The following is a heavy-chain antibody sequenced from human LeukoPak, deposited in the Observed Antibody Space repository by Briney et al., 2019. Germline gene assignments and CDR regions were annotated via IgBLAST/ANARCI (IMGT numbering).Heavy chain of an antibody. Sequence: ASVKVSCKASGYTFTSYGISWVRQAPGQGLEWMGWISAYNGNTNYAQKLQGRVTMTTDTSTSTAYMELRSLRSDDTAVYYCARVLVEYYYDSSGYPDYWGQGTLVTVSS. CDR1: GYTFTSYG. V-gene: IGHV1-18*01. J-gene: IGHJ4*02. CDR3: ARVLVEYYYDSSGYPDY. D-gene: IGHD3-22*01. CDR2: ISAYNGNT.